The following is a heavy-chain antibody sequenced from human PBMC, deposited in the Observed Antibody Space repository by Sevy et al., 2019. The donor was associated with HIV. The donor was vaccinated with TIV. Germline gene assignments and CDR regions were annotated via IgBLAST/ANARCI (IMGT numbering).Heavy chain of an antibody. CDR1: GFSFSYYG. D-gene: IGHD1-26*01. J-gene: IGHJ6*02. CDR2: ISHDGINE. CDR3: ANAYCGSYSHSYLYALDV. Sequence: GGSLRLSCIGSGFSFSYYGIHWVRQSPGKGLDWVAVISHDGINEYYADSVKGRFTISRDNSKNTVYLEMNSLRNEDTAIYFCANAYCGSYSHSYLYALDVWGQRTTVTVSS. V-gene: IGHV3-30*18.